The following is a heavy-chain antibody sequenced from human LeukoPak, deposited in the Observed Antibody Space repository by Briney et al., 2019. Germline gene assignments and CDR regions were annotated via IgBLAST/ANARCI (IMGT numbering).Heavy chain of an antibody. CDR2: ISGDGGST. CDR3: AQDDSYYYDI. D-gene: IGHD3-22*01. V-gene: IGHV3-43*02. CDR1: GFTFDDFA. J-gene: IGHJ4*02. Sequence: GGSLRLSCAASGFTFDDFAMHWVRQAPGKGLEWVSLISGDGGSTYYADSVKGRFTISRDNSKNSLYLQMNSLRTEDTALYYCAQDDSYYYDIWGQGTLVTVSS.